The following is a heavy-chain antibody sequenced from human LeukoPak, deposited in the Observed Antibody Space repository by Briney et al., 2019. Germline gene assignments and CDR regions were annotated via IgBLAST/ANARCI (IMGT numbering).Heavy chain of an antibody. V-gene: IGHV3-73*01. Sequence: GGSLRLSCAASGFTSSGSGIHWVRQASGKGLEWVARIRSKGNAYATAYGASVNGRFTISRDDSKNMAYLQMNSLKTEDTAVYYCTRLAEPGTVVKSFDYWGQGTLVTVSS. CDR2: IRSKGNAYAT. D-gene: IGHD4-23*01. CDR3: TRLAEPGTVVKSFDY. CDR1: GFTSSGSG. J-gene: IGHJ4*02.